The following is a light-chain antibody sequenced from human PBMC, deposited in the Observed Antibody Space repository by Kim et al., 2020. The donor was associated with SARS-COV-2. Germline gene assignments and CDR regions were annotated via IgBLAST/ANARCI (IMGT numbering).Light chain of an antibody. CDR1: SLRSYY. CDR2: GIN. CDR3: NSRDNSGNHLV. J-gene: IGLJ3*02. Sequence: SSELTQDPAVSVALGQTVRITCQGDSLRSYYASWYQQKPGQAPVLVFYGINNRPSGIPDRFSGSSSGNTASLTITGAQAEDEADYYCNSRDNSGNHLVFGGGTQLTVL. V-gene: IGLV3-19*01.